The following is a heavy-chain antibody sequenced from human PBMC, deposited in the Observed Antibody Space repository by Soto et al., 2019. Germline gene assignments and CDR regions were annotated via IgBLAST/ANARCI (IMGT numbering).Heavy chain of an antibody. CDR3: ARAGVTTFQKTSSYYFDY. CDR2: IYYSGST. D-gene: IGHD4-4*01. Sequence: SEALSVTCPVSGGSMSSYYWSWIRQPPGKGLEWIGYIYYSGSTNYNPSLKSRVTISVDTSKNQFSLKLSSVTAADTAVYYCARAGVTTFQKTSSYYFDYWGQGTLVPVYS. V-gene: IGHV4-59*01. CDR1: GGSMSSYY. J-gene: IGHJ4*02.